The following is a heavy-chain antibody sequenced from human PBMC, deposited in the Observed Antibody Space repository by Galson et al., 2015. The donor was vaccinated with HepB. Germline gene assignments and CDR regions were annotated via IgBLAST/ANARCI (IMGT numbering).Heavy chain of an antibody. CDR2: ISSSSSYI. Sequence: SLRLSCAASGFTFSSYSMNWVRQAPGKGLEWVSSISSSSSYIYYADSVKGRFTISRDNAKNSLYLQMNSLRAEDTAVYYCARDGGPTVVIMGEGNAFDIWGQGTMVTVSS. CDR1: GFTFSSYS. V-gene: IGHV3-21*01. J-gene: IGHJ3*02. CDR3: ARDGGPTVVIMGEGNAFDI. D-gene: IGHD3-3*01.